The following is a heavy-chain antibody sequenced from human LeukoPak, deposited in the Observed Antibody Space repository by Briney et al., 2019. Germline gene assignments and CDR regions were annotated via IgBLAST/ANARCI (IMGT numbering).Heavy chain of an antibody. CDR1: GFTFSSYS. J-gene: IGHJ6*03. Sequence: GGSLRLSCAASGFTFSSYSMNWVRQAPGKGLEWVSYISSSSTIYYADSVKGRFTISRDNAKNSLYLQMNSLRAEDTAVYYCAREYLSPVYYYYYYMDVWGKGTTVTVSS. CDR2: ISSSSTI. D-gene: IGHD2-2*02. V-gene: IGHV3-48*01. CDR3: AREYLSPVYYYYYYMDV.